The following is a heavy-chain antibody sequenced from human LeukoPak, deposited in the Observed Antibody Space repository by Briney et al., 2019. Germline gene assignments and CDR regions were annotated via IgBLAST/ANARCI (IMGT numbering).Heavy chain of an antibody. CDR3: AKADSEAAAES. CDR1: GFTFSSYS. J-gene: IGHJ5*02. V-gene: IGHV3-23*01. Sequence: GGSLRLSCAASGFTFSSYSLSWVRQAPGKGLEWVSAISGSGGSTYYADSVKGRFTISRDNSKNTLYLQMNSLRAEDTAVYYCAKADSEAAAESWGQGTLVTVSS. D-gene: IGHD6-13*01. CDR2: ISGSGGST.